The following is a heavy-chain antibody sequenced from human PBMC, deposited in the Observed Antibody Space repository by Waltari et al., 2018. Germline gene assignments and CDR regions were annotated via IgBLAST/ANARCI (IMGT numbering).Heavy chain of an antibody. J-gene: IGHJ3*02. CDR2: IIPIFGTA. D-gene: IGHD3-3*01. CDR3: ARDPTITYDFWSRGAFDI. Sequence: QVQLVQSGAEVKKPGSSVKVSCKASGGTFSSYAISWVRQAPGQGLEWMGGIIPIFGTANYAQKFQGRVTITTDESTSTAYMELSSLRSEDTAVYYCARDPTITYDFWSRGAFDIWGQGTMVTVSS. V-gene: IGHV1-69*05. CDR1: GGTFSSYA.